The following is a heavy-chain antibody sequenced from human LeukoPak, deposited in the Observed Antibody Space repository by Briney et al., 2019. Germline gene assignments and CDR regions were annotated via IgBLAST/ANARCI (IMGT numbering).Heavy chain of an antibody. J-gene: IGHJ4*02. D-gene: IGHD5-12*01. CDR3: ARGNIVATITEVDY. CDR2: ISYDGSNK. CDR1: GFTFSSYA. V-gene: IGHV3-30*04. Sequence: GGSLRLSCAASGFTFSSYAMHWGRQAPGEGLEWGAVISYDGSNKYYADSVKGRFTISRDNSKNTPYLQMNILRSEDPAVYYCARGNIVATITEVDYWGQGTLVTVCS.